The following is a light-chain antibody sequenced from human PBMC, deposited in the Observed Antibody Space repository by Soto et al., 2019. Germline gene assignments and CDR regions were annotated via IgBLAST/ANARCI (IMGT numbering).Light chain of an antibody. J-gene: IGLJ1*01. Sequence: QSVLTQPPSVSGAPGQRVTISCTGSSSNIGRGFDVHWYQQVPGTAPKLLIYANTNRPSGVPDRFSGCRSATSASLDITGLQAEDEADYYCQSYDSSLSPRYVFGTGTKVTVL. V-gene: IGLV1-40*01. CDR1: SSNIGRGFD. CDR2: ANT. CDR3: QSYDSSLSPRYV.